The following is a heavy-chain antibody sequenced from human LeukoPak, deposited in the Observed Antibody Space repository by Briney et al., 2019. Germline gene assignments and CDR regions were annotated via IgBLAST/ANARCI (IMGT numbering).Heavy chain of an antibody. J-gene: IGHJ4*02. Sequence: SETLSLTCDVSGGSCDDYYCSWIRQPRGKGLEWIGEIHPHGIFYYNSSLMSRVTISIDTSKSQFSLRLTSVTAADTAFYYCARGRDRSKAGDHWGQGSLVTVSS. CDR1: GGSCDDYY. V-gene: IGHV4-34*01. CDR2: IHPHGIF. D-gene: IGHD5-24*01. CDR3: ARGRDRSKAGDH.